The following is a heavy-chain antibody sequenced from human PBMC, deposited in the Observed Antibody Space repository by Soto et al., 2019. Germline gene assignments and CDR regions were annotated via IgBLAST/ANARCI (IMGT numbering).Heavy chain of an antibody. D-gene: IGHD2-21*02. V-gene: IGHV4-31*03. J-gene: IGHJ1*01. Sequence: SETLSLTCTVSGVSLTTGGLYWSWVRQYPGKGLEWIAYISYRGNTYYNPSLKSRVSMSVDKSANQFSLNLKSVTAADTAVYCCATPTPYCGGDCYSLYFQHWGQGALVTVSS. CDR2: ISYRGNT. CDR1: GVSLTTGGLY. CDR3: ATPTPYCGGDCYSLYFQH.